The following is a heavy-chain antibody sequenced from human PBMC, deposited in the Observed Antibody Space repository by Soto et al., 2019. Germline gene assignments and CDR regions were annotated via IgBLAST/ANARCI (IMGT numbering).Heavy chain of an antibody. D-gene: IGHD3-22*01. CDR1: GFTFSSYG. CDR2: IWYDGSNK. J-gene: IGHJ4*02. V-gene: IGHV3-33*01. Sequence: AGGSLRLSCAASGFTFSSYGMHWVRQAPGKGLEWVAVIWYDGSNKYYADSVKGRFTISRDNSKNTLYLQMNSLRAEDTAVYYCARGQSINYYDSSGSFDYWGQGTLVTVSS. CDR3: ARGQSINYYDSSGSFDY.